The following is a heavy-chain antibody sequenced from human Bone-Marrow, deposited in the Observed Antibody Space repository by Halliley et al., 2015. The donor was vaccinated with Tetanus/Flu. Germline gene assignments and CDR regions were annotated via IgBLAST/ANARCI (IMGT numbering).Heavy chain of an antibody. J-gene: IGHJ4*02. Sequence: NINGGGSATYCVDSVKGRFTVSRDNAKNSLFLQMDSLGAEDSAVYYCARDTRPGHLTGTFGHDYWGQGTLVTVSS. CDR2: INGGGSAT. D-gene: IGHD1-1*01. CDR3: ARDTRPGHLTGTFGHDY. V-gene: IGHV3-7*04.